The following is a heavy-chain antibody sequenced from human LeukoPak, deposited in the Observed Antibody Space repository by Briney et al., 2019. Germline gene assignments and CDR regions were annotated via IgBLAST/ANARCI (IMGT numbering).Heavy chain of an antibody. CDR3: ARDPGSFLSSSGWLNWFDP. J-gene: IGHJ5*02. CDR1: GYTFTGYY. V-gene: IGHV1-2*06. D-gene: IGHD6-19*01. CDR2: INPKSGGT. Sequence: ASVKVSCKASGYTFTGYYMHWVRQAPGQGLEWMGRINPKSGGTNYAQKLQGRVTMTTDTSTSTAYMELRSLRSDDTAVYYCARDPGSFLSSSGWLNWFDPWGQGTLVTVSS.